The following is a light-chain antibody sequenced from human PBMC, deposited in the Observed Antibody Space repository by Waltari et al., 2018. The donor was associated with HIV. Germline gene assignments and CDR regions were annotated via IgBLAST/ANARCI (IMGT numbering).Light chain of an antibody. Sequence: NFMLTQPHSVSESPGKTVTFSCTRSSGSIASDYVQWYQQRLGSAPTLVIYEHKERASGVPDRFSGSIDRSANSASLTISGLRSEDEADYYCQSSYGTTHIFGGGTKLTVL. CDR3: QSSYGTTHI. V-gene: IGLV6-57*03. CDR1: SGSIASDY. J-gene: IGLJ2*01. CDR2: EHK.